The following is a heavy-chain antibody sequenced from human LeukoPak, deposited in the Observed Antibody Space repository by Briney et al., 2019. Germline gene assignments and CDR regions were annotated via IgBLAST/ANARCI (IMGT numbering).Heavy chain of an antibody. Sequence: GGSLRLSCAASGFTFSSYTMNWVRQAPGKGLEWVSSISSSSTYIYYADSVKGRFTISRDNAENSLFLQMNSLRSEDTAVYYCAKEEGTTVTTFDYWGQGTLVTVSS. D-gene: IGHD4-17*01. CDR1: GFTFSSYT. V-gene: IGHV3-21*01. CDR3: AKEEGTTVTTFDY. CDR2: ISSSSTYI. J-gene: IGHJ4*02.